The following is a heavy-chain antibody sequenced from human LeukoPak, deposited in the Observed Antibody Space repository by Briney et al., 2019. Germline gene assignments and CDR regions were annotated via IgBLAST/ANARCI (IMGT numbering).Heavy chain of an antibody. CDR3: ARDSNYGDYYVYGMDV. V-gene: IGHV3-53*01. Sequence: GGSLRLSCVASGFTVSSNYMSWVRQAPGKGLEWVSVIYSGGSTYYADSVKGRFTISRDNSKNTLYLQMNSLRAEDTAVYYCARDSNYGDYYVYGMDVWGQGTTVTVSS. J-gene: IGHJ6*02. CDR2: IYSGGST. D-gene: IGHD4-17*01. CDR1: GFTVSSNY.